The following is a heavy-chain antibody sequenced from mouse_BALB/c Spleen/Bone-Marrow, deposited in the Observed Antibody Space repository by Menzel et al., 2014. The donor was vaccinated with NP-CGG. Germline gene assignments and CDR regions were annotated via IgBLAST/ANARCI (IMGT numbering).Heavy chain of an antibody. V-gene: IGHV5-6-4*01. Sequence: EVKVVESGGGLVKPGGSLKLSCAASGFTFSSYTMSWVRQTPEKRLEWVATISSGGSYTYYPDSVKGRFTISRDNAKNTLCLQMSSLKSEDTAMYYCTRDLYDGYYYYAMDYWGQGTSVTVSS. J-gene: IGHJ4*01. CDR1: GFTFSSYT. CDR3: TRDLYDGYYYYAMDY. D-gene: IGHD2-3*01. CDR2: ISSGGSYT.